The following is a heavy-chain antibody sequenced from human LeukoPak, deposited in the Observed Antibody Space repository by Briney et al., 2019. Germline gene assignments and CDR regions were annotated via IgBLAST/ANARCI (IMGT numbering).Heavy chain of an antibody. CDR1: GGSFSGYY. Sequence: SETLSLTCAVYGGSFSGYYWSWIRQPPGKGLEWIGEINHSGSTNYNPSLKSRVTISVDTSKNQFSLKLSSVTAADTAVYYCASEALGYCSGGSCYGYWGQGTLVTVSP. V-gene: IGHV4-34*01. CDR3: ASEALGYCSGGSCYGY. CDR2: INHSGST. D-gene: IGHD2-15*01. J-gene: IGHJ4*02.